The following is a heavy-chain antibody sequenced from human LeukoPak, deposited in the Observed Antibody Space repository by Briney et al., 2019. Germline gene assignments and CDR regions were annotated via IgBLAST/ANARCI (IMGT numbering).Heavy chain of an antibody. CDR2: ISYDGSNK. J-gene: IGHJ4*02. CDR1: GFTFSSYA. D-gene: IGHD6-19*01. V-gene: IGHV3-30-3*01. CDR3: ARDGRIAVAGTGGFDY. Sequence: GGSLRLSCAASGFTFSSYAMHWVRQAPGKGLEWVAVISYDGSNKYYADSVKGRFTISRDNSKNTLYLQMNSLTAEDTAVYYCARDGRIAVAGTGGFDYWGQGTLVTVSS.